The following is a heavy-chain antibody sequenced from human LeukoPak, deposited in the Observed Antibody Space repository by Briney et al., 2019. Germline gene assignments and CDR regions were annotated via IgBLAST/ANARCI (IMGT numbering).Heavy chain of an antibody. CDR1: GFTCSTYA. Sequence: GGSLRLSCAASGFTCSTYAMSWVRQAAGKGLEWVSLISGSGGGTYYADSVKGRFTISRDNSKNTLYLQLNSLRVEDTAVYYCAKNRGAGSHYYYHMNVWGKGTTVTVSS. V-gene: IGHV3-23*01. J-gene: IGHJ6*03. CDR3: AKNRGAGSHYYYHMNV. CDR2: ISGSGGGT. D-gene: IGHD1-26*01.